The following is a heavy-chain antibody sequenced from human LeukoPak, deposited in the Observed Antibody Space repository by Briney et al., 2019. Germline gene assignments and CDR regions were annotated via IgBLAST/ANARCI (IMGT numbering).Heavy chain of an antibody. J-gene: IGHJ3*02. V-gene: IGHV3-11*01. D-gene: IGHD4-23*01. CDR3: ARETTVVTYAFDI. CDR2: ISSSGSTI. Sequence: GGSLRLSCAASGFTFSDYYMSWIRQAPGKGLEWVSYISSSGSTIYYADSVKGRFTISRDNAKNSLYLQMNSLRAEDTAVYYCARETTVVTYAFDIWGQGTWSPSLQ. CDR1: GFTFSDYY.